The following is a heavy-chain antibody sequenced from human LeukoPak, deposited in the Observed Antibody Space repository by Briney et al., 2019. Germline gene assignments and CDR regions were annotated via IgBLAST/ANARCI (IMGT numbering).Heavy chain of an antibody. J-gene: IGHJ4*02. V-gene: IGHV4-59*01. CDR3: ARGHTAVTRHFDF. D-gene: IGHD4-17*01. CDR1: GDSFSYFY. CDR2: IYNSGST. Sequence: SETLSLTCTVSGDSFSYFYWSWIRQPPGKGLEWIGYIYNSGSTSYNPSLRSRVTISLDTSKNQFSLKLSSVTAADTAIYYCARGHTAVTRHFDFWGQGTLVTVSS.